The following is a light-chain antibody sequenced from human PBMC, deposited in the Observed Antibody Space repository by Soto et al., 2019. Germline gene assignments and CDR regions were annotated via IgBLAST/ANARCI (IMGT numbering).Light chain of an antibody. CDR1: QIVTSS. J-gene: IGKJ4*01. CDR2: DTF. CDR3: QQRSNWPLT. Sequence: EIVLTQSPATLSLSPGTGATLSCRASQIVTSSLAWYQQRPGQAPRLLIYDTFTRATGIPARFSAKGAGTDFTLTISSLEPEDSAVYFCQQRSNWPLTFGGGTKVEIK. V-gene: IGKV3-11*01.